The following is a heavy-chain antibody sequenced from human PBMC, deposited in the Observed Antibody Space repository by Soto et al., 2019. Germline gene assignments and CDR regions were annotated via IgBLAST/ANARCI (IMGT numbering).Heavy chain of an antibody. V-gene: IGHV4-38-2*02. CDR3: AIYSPYALDVAGYVHV. J-gene: IGHJ6*01. CDR2: VYRSGAA. Sequence: PETLPLTYTVSGYSISTGYYWAWVRQSPGKGLEWIGSVYRSGAAYYSPTLKSRVTISVDTSKNQFSLHLKSVTAADAAVYYCAIYSPYALDVAGYVHVWGHGTPVSVS. D-gene: IGHD6-19*01. CDR1: GYSISTGYY.